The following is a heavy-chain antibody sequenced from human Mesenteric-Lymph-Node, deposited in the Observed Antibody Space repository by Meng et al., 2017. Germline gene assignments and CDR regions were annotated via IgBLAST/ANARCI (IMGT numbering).Heavy chain of an antibody. CDR3: ARDPRVGATIDY. D-gene: IGHD1-26*01. CDR1: GYSISSGYY. Sequence: AASLRPTCAVSGYSISSGYYWGWIRQPPGKGLEWIGSIYHSGGTYYNPFLKNRVTISVDTSKNQFSLRLSSVDTADESVYYCARDPRVGATIDYWGQGTLVTVSS. CDR2: IYHSGGT. J-gene: IGHJ4*02. V-gene: IGHV4-38-2*01.